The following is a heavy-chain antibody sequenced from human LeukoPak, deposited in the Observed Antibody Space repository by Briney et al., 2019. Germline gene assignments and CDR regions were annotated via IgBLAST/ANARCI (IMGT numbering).Heavy chain of an antibody. V-gene: IGHV1-2*02. Sequence: ASVKVSCKASGYTFTGYYMPWVRHAPGQGLEWMGWINPNSGGTNYAKKSQGRVTMTRDTSISTAYMELSSLRSEDTAVYYCARDLGPGYCSSTSCHGGSMDYWGQGTLVTVSS. CDR3: ARDLGPGYCSSTSCHGGSMDY. CDR2: INPNSGGT. J-gene: IGHJ4*02. D-gene: IGHD2-2*01. CDR1: GYTFTGYY.